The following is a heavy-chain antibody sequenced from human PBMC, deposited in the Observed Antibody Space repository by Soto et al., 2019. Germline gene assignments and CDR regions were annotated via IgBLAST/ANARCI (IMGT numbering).Heavy chain of an antibody. D-gene: IGHD6-19*01. CDR2: ISTSSSCT. CDR1: GFTFSDYY. V-gene: IGHV3-11*05. CDR3: ARYRSGWYLGEFDP. J-gene: IGHJ5*02. Sequence: QVQLVESGGGLVKPGGSLRLSCAASGFTFSDYYMSWIRQAPGKGLEWVSYISTSSSCTNYADSVKGRFTISRDNAKNSLYLQMNSLRAEDTAVYYCARYRSGWYLGEFDPWGQGTLVTVSS.